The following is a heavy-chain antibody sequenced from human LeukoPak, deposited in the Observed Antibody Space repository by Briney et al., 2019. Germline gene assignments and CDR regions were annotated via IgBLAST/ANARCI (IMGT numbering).Heavy chain of an antibody. CDR2: ISSSGDNV. Sequence: GGSLRLSCAASGFTFSDSYMTWIRQAPGKGLEWVSYISSSGDNVEYADSMRGRFSISRDNAKSSLYLQMNSLRVEDTAVYYCVRHDGTYWGQGTLVTVSS. J-gene: IGHJ4*02. CDR3: VRHDGTY. CDR1: GFTFSDSY. D-gene: IGHD5-24*01. V-gene: IGHV3-11*01.